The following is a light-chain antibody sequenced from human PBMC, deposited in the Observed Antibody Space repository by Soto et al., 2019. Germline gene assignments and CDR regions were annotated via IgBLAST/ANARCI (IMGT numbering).Light chain of an antibody. V-gene: IGKV3-15*01. CDR2: GAS. Sequence: MSQSPSSVSASEGDRVTITCXASQSVFSNLAWYQQKPGQAPRLFIYGASTRATGIPARFTGSGSGTEFTLTISSLQSEDFAVYYCQQYNSWPLTFGGGTKVDI. J-gene: IGKJ4*01. CDR3: QQYNSWPLT. CDR1: QSVFSN.